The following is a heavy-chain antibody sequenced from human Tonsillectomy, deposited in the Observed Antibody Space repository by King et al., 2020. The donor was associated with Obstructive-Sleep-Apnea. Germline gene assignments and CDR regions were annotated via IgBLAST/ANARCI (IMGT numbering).Heavy chain of an antibody. Sequence: VQLVEYGGGLVKPGGSLRLSCAASGFTFSNAWMSWVRQAPGKGLEWVGRIKSKTDGGTTDYAAPVKGRFTISRDDSKNTLYLQMNSLKTEDTAVYYCTALITTSSNGWYDYWGQGTLVTVSS. CDR1: GFTFSNAW. V-gene: IGHV3-15*01. D-gene: IGHD6-19*01. J-gene: IGHJ4*02. CDR3: TALITTSSNGWYDY. CDR2: IKSKTDGGTT.